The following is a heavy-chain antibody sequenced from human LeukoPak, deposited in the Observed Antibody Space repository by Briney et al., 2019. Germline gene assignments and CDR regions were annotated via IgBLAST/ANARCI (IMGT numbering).Heavy chain of an antibody. CDR1: GYTFTSYD. CDR2: MNPNSGNT. D-gene: IGHD3-3*01. Sequence: ASVKDSCKASGYTFTSYDINWVRQATGQGREWMGWMNPNSGNTGYAQKFQGRVTMTRNTSISTAYMELSSLRSEDTAVYYCAREVGGITIFGVVMRAFDYWGQGTLVTVSS. CDR3: AREVGGITIFGVVMRAFDY. V-gene: IGHV1-8*01. J-gene: IGHJ4*02.